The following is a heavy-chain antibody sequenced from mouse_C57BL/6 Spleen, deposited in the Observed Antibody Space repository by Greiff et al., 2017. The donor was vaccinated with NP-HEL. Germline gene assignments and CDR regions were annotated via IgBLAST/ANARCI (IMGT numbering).Heavy chain of an antibody. CDR1: GYTFTSYW. CDR3: AISAMVTTRGWFAY. CDR2: IHPNSGST. Sequence: QVQLKQPGAELVKPGASVKLSCKASGYTFTSYWMHWVKQRPGQGLEWIGMIHPNSGSTNYNEKFKSKATLTVDTSSSTAYMQLSSLTSEDSAVYYCAISAMVTTRGWFAYWGQGALVTVAA. V-gene: IGHV1-64*01. D-gene: IGHD2-2*01. J-gene: IGHJ3*01.